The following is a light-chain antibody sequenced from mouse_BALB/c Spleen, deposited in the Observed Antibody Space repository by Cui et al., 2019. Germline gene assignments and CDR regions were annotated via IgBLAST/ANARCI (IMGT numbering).Light chain of an antibody. CDR1: SSVNY. CDR3: QQWSSNPPT. Sequence: QVVLTKSPAIMSTSPEEKVTMTCSDSSSVNYMHWYQQKSGTSPKRWIYDTSNLASGVPDRFSGSGSGTSYTLTISSMEAEDAATYYCQQWSSNPPTFGGGTKLEIK. J-gene: IGKJ2*01. V-gene: IGKV4-59*01. CDR2: DTS.